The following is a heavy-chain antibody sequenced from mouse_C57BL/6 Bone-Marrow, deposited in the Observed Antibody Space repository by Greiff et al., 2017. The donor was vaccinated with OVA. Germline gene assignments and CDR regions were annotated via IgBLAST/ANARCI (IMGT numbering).Heavy chain of an antibody. CDR2: IDPSDSYT. Sequence: QVQLQQPGAELVKPGASVKLSCKASGYTFTSYWMQWVKQRPGQGLEWIGEIDPSDSYTNYNQKFKGKATLTADTSSSTAYMQLSSLTSEDSAVYYCARDDDWYFDVWGTGTTVTVSS. D-gene: IGHD2-12*01. CDR1: GYTFTSYW. J-gene: IGHJ1*03. CDR3: ARDDDWYFDV. V-gene: IGHV1-50*01.